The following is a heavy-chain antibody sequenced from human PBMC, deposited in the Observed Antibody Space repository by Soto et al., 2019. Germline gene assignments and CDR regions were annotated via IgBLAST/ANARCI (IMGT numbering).Heavy chain of an antibody. CDR2: VYYTGIT. Sequence: QVQLQESGPGRVKPSQTLSLSCTVSGGSISSGDYFWSWIRQPPGKGLEWIGYVYYTGITYSHPSLQTRITLSLDTSKNQISLRLSSLTAADTAVDYCVRARVYYFVSGPLWGQGTLVTASS. V-gene: IGHV4-30-4*01. CDR1: GGSISSGDYF. J-gene: IGHJ4*02. CDR3: VRARVYYFVSGPL. D-gene: IGHD3-9*01.